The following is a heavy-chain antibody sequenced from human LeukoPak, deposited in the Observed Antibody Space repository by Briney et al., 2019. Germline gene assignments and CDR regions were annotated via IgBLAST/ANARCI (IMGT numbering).Heavy chain of an antibody. V-gene: IGHV3-53*01. D-gene: IGHD1-26*01. CDR2: IYSGGST. CDR3: ARVSGSYYFDY. J-gene: IGHJ4*02. CDR1: GFTVSSNY. Sequence: GGSLRLSCAASGFTVSSNYMSWVRQAPGKGLEWVSVIYSGGSTYYADSVKGRFTISRDNSKNTLYLQMDSLRAEDTAVYYCARVSGSYYFDYWGQGTLVTVSS.